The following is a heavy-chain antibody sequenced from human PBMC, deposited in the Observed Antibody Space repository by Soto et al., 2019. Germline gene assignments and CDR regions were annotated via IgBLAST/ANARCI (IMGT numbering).Heavy chain of an antibody. CDR1: GGSISSYY. CDR3: ARDSSGWYGGWFDP. J-gene: IGHJ5*02. CDR2: IYYSGST. V-gene: IGHV4-59*01. D-gene: IGHD6-19*01. Sequence: SETLSLTCTVSGGSISSYYWSWIRQPPGKGLEWIGYIYYSGSTNYNPSLKSRVTISVDTSKNQFSLKLSSVTAADTAVYYCARDSSGWYGGWFDPWGQGXLVTVSS.